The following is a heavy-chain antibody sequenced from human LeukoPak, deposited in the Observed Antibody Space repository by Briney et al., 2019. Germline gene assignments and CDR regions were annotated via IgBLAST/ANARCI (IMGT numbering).Heavy chain of an antibody. Sequence: GGSLRLSCAASGFTFSSYAMSWVRQAPGKGLEWVSAISGSGENTNYADSVKGRFTMSRDNSRNMLYLQMNSLRDEDTAKYYCAKTVSGSYSYQGGDYWGQGALVTVSS. CDR1: GFTFSSYA. D-gene: IGHD3-16*02. CDR2: ISGSGENT. V-gene: IGHV3-23*01. CDR3: AKTVSGSYSYQGGDY. J-gene: IGHJ4*02.